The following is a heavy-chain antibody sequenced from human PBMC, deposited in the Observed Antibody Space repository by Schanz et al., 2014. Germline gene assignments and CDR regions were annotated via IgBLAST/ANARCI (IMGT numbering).Heavy chain of an antibody. J-gene: IGHJ4*02. CDR1: GFTFSSSW. CDR2: IASGGSHT. V-gene: IGHV3-74*01. D-gene: IGHD5-12*01. CDR3: ARDPNSVNEIDY. Sequence: EVHLVESGGGLVQPGGSLRLSCAASGFTFSSSWMHWVRQAPGKGLVWVSTIASGGSHTFYADSVTGRFTISGDNSKNTLFLQMNSLRVEDTAIYYCARDPNSVNEIDYWGQGTLVTVSS.